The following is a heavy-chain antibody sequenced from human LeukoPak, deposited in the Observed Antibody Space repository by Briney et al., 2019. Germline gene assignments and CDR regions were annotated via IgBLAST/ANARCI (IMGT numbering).Heavy chain of an antibody. Sequence: GRSLGLSCAASGFTFSGYALHWVRQAPGKGLEWGAVISNDANNKHYADSVKGRFTISRDNSKNTLYLQMNSLRPEDTAVYYCARGAGASGGRDYYSDYWGQGMLVAASS. CDR2: ISNDANNK. J-gene: IGHJ4*02. CDR3: ARGAGASGGRDYYSDY. CDR1: GFTFSGYA. D-gene: IGHD6-13*01. V-gene: IGHV3-30*04.